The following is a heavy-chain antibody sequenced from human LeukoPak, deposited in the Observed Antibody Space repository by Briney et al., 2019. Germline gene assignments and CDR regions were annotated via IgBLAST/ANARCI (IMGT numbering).Heavy chain of an antibody. V-gene: IGHV4-59*01. CDR3: ARSRTTVTLPPFLD. J-gene: IGHJ4*02. CDR1: GGSISSNY. Sequence: PSETLSLTCTVSGGSISSNYWSWIRQPPGKGLEWVGYIYYSGSTNYNPSFKSRVTISVDTSKNQFSLKLSSVTAADTAVYYCARSRTTVTLPPFLDWGQGTLVTVSS. D-gene: IGHD4-17*01. CDR2: IYYSGST.